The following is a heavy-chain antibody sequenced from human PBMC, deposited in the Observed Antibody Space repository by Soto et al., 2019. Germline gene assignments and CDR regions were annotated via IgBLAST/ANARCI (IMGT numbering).Heavy chain of an antibody. CDR3: ARGEYSSSWYNWFDP. CDR2: ISAYNGNT. Sequence: ASVKVSCKASGYTFTSYGISWVRQAPGQGLEWMGWISAYNGNTNYAQKLQGRVTMTTDTSTSTAYMELRSLRSDDTAVYYCARGEYSSSWYNWFDPWGQGTLVTVSS. V-gene: IGHV1-18*01. CDR1: GYTFTSYG. J-gene: IGHJ5*02. D-gene: IGHD6-13*01.